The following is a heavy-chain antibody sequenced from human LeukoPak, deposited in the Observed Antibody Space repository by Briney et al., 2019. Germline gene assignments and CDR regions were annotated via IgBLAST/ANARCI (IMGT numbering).Heavy chain of an antibody. J-gene: IGHJ4*02. D-gene: IGHD4-17*01. CDR2: INPNSGGT. CDR3: ARDGYGDYAGRCY. Sequence: ASVKVSCKASGYTFTGYYMHWVRQAPGQGLEWMGWINPNSGGTNYAQKFQGRVTMTRDTSISTAYMELSRLRSDDTAVYYCARDGYGDYAGRCYWGQGTLVTVSS. V-gene: IGHV1-2*02. CDR1: GYTFTGYY.